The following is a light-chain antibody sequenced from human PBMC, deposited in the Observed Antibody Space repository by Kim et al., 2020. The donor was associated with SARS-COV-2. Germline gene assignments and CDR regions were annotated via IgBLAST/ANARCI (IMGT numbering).Light chain of an antibody. V-gene: IGKV1-5*03. Sequence: EIQMTQSPSTLSASVGDRVTITCRASQSISNWLAWYQQKPGQAPKILIYKASSLQSGVPSRFSGSGSGTEFTLTISSLQPDDFATYYCQHYNSYPWTFGQGTKVDIK. J-gene: IGKJ1*01. CDR2: KAS. CDR3: QHYNSYPWT. CDR1: QSISNW.